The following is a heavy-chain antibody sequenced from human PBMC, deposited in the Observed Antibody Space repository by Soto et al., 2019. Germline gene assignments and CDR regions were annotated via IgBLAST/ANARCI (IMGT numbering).Heavy chain of an antibody. D-gene: IGHD6-25*01. CDR1: GYTFTNYN. CDR2: MNPKTGNT. Sequence: QEQLVQSGAEVKKPGAPVKVSCKASGYTFTNYNINWVRQATGQGLEWMGWMNPKTGNTGYAEKFQGRVTRTRNSSLNTAFMERGGLRSEDTAVYYCAREAASDPSFYYHYMDVWGKGPTVTVSS. CDR3: AREAASDPSFYYHYMDV. J-gene: IGHJ6*03. V-gene: IGHV1-8*01.